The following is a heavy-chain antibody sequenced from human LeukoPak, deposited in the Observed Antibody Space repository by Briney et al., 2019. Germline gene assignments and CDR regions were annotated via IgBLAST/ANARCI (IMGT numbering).Heavy chain of an antibody. CDR3: AKGRLSGVVVAGYGMDV. Sequence: GRSLRLSCAASGFTLSSYAMSCVRQAPGKGLEWVSATSGSGGSTYYADSVKGRFTISRDNSKSTLYLQTNSLRAEDTAVYYCAKGRLSGVVVAGYGMDVWGQGTTITVSS. CDR2: TSGSGGST. V-gene: IGHV3-23*01. J-gene: IGHJ6*02. D-gene: IGHD6-19*01. CDR1: GFTLSSYA.